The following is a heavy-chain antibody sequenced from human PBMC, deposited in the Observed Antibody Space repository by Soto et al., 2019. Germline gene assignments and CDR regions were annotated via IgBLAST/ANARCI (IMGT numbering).Heavy chain of an antibody. J-gene: IGHJ4*02. Sequence: EVQLLESGGGLVQPGGSLRLPCAASGFTFSSYVMSWVRQAPGKGLEWVSAMSGSGDITYYADSVKGRFTISRDNSKNTLYLQMNSLRAEDTAVYYCAKGSGSSRPYYFDYWGQGTLVTVSS. D-gene: IGHD2-2*01. V-gene: IGHV3-23*01. CDR3: AKGSGSSRPYYFDY. CDR1: GFTFSSYV. CDR2: MSGSGDIT.